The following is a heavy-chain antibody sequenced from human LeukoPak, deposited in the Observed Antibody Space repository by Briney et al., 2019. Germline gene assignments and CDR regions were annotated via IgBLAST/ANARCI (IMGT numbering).Heavy chain of an antibody. Sequence: GASVKVSCKASGYTFTGYYMHWVRLAPGQGLEWMGWINPNSGGTNYAQKFQGRVTMTRDTSISTAYMELSRLRSDDTAVYYCARPLRYYGSGQLDYWGQGTLVTVSS. CDR3: ARPLRYYGSGQLDY. V-gene: IGHV1-2*02. J-gene: IGHJ4*02. CDR1: GYTFTGYY. CDR2: INPNSGGT. D-gene: IGHD3-10*01.